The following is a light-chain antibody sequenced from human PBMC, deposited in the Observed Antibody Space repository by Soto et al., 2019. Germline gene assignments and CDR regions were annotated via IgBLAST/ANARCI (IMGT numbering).Light chain of an antibody. J-gene: IGKJ1*01. CDR1: QTIDTN. CDR3: QQYNNRPPWT. Sequence: EIVMTQSPGTLSVSPGERATLSCRASQTIDTNLAWYQQKPGQAPRLLIFGASTRATGIPARFSGSGSGTEFSLTTTRLQSEDFALYYCQQYNNRPPWTFGQGTKVEVK. V-gene: IGKV3-15*01. CDR2: GAS.